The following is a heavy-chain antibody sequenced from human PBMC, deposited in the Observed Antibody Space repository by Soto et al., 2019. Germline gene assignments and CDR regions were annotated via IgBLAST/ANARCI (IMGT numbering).Heavy chain of an antibody. CDR2: ISAYNGNT. J-gene: IGHJ4*02. Sequence: GALVKVSCKASGYTFTSHGISWVRQAPGQGLEWMGWISAYNGNTNYAQKLQGRVTMTTDTYTSTAYMELRSLRSDDTAVYYCARSDGYSYGNPLDYWGQGTLVTVS. CDR3: ARSDGYSYGNPLDY. V-gene: IGHV1-18*01. D-gene: IGHD5-18*01. CDR1: GYTFTSHG.